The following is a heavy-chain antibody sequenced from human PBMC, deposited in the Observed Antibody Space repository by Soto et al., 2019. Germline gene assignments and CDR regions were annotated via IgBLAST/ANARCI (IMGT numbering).Heavy chain of an antibody. CDR2: INPSGGST. V-gene: IGHV1-46*01. CDR1: FYTFTICY. D-gene: IGHD3-9*01. J-gene: IGHJ3*02. CDR3: ASPMGYDILTGYTQDGAFDI. Sequence: ASVKVSCQASFYTFTICYMHWMRQAPGQGLEWMGIINPSGGSTSYAQKFQGRVTMTRDTSTSTVYMELSSLRSEDTAVYYCASPMGYDILTGYTQDGAFDIWGQGTMVTVSS.